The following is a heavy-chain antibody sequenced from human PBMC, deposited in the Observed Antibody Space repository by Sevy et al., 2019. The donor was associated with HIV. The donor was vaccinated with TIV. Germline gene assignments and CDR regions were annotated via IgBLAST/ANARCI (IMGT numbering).Heavy chain of an antibody. CDR1: GYTFTSYD. V-gene: IGHV1-8*01. Sequence: ASVKVSCKASGYTFTSYDINWVRQATGQGLEWMGWMNPNSGNTGYAPKFQGRVTMTRNTSISTAYMELSSLRSEDTAVYYCARLSSSKNRYYYYGMDVWGQGTTVTVSS. CDR2: MNPNSGNT. D-gene: IGHD6-13*01. CDR3: ARLSSSKNRYYYYGMDV. J-gene: IGHJ6*02.